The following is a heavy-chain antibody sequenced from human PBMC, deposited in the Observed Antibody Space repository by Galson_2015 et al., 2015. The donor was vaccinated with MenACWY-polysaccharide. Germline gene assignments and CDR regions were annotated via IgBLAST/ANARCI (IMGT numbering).Heavy chain of an antibody. CDR3: ARVDCSGTICYFAY. CDR2: IIPIAGMV. Sequence: VKVSCKASGGTFSDYGFGWVRQAPGQGLEWMGRIIPIAGMVNYAQKFRGRVTITADRSTSTAHLDLSSLTSEDTAVYYCARVDCSGTICYFAYWGQGTLVTVSS. CDR1: GGTFSDYG. V-gene: IGHV1-69*10. D-gene: IGHD2-15*01. J-gene: IGHJ4*02.